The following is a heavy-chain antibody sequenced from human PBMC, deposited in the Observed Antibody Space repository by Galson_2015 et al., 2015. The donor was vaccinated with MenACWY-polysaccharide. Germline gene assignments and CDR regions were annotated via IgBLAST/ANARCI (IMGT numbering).Heavy chain of an antibody. V-gene: IGHV4-59*01. Sequence: ETLSLTCTVSGGSISSYYWSWIRQPPGKGLEWIGYIYYSGSTSCNPSLKSRVTISVDTSKNQFSLKLSSVTAADTAVYYCARESRQWLVARHYYYYMDVWGKGTTVTVSS. CDR1: GGSISSYY. CDR2: IYYSGST. CDR3: ARESRQWLVARHYYYYMDV. J-gene: IGHJ6*03. D-gene: IGHD6-19*01.